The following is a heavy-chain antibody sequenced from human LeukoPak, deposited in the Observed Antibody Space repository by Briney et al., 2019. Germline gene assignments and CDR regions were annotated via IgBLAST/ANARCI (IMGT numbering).Heavy chain of an antibody. CDR2: ISAYNGNT. Sequence: GASVKVSCKASGYTFTIYGISWVRQAPGQGLEWMGWISAYNGNTNYAQKLQGRVTMTTDTSTSTAYMELRSLRSDDTAVYYCAREGSITMVRGVINYWGQGTLVTVSS. D-gene: IGHD3-10*01. J-gene: IGHJ4*02. V-gene: IGHV1-18*01. CDR3: AREGSITMVRGVINY. CDR1: GYTFTIYG.